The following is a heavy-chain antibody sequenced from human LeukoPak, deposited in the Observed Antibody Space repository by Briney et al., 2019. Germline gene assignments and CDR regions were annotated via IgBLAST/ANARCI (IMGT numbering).Heavy chain of an antibody. J-gene: IGHJ4*02. V-gene: IGHV4-34*01. D-gene: IGHD3-10*01. CDR2: INHRGST. CDR3: ARRGSGSYYNDLMDY. Sequence: SETLSLTCAVYGGSFSGYYWSWIRQPPGKGLEWIGEINHRGSTNYHPSLKSQVTISVDTSKNQFSLKLSSVTAADTAVYYCARRGSGSYYNDLMDYWGQGTLVTVSS. CDR1: GGSFSGYY.